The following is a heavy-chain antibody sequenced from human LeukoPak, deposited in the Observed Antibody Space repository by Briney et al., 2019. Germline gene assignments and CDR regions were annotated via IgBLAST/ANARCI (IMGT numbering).Heavy chain of an antibody. CDR2: ISYDGSNK. CDR3: AREYMVRGVI. D-gene: IGHD3-10*01. Sequence: GGSLRLSCAASGFTFSSYAMHWVRQAPGKGLEWVAVISYDGSNKYYADSVKGRFTISRDNSKNTLYPQMNSLRAEDTAVYYCAREYMVRGVIWGQGTLVTVSS. V-gene: IGHV3-30-3*01. J-gene: IGHJ4*02. CDR1: GFTFSSYA.